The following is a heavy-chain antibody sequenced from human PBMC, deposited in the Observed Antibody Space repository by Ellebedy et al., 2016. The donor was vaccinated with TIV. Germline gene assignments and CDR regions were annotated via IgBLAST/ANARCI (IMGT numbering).Heavy chain of an antibody. CDR3: ARDQWLGRAYYFDY. CDR1: GFTFSSYW. D-gene: IGHD6-19*01. J-gene: IGHJ4*02. CDR2: IKQDGSEK. V-gene: IGHV3-7*01. Sequence: GESLKISCAASGFTFSSYWMNWVRQAPGKGLEWVANIKQDGSEKYYVDSVKGRFTISRDNAKNSMYLQMNSLRDEDTAVYYCARDQWLGRAYYFDYWGQGTLLTVSS.